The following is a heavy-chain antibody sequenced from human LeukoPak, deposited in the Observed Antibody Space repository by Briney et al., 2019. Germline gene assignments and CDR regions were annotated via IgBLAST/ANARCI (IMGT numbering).Heavy chain of an antibody. V-gene: IGHV4-4*07. CDR2: VYTSGIT. CDR3: ARHNGFDRGYYYYMDV. Sequence: PSETLSLTCTVSGGSINSYYWSWIRQPAGKGLEWIGHVYTSGITNYNPSLKTRITMSVDTSKNQFSLKLTSVTAADTAVYYCARHNGFDRGYYYYMDVWGKGTTVTVSS. CDR1: GGSINSYY. J-gene: IGHJ6*03. D-gene: IGHD3-9*01.